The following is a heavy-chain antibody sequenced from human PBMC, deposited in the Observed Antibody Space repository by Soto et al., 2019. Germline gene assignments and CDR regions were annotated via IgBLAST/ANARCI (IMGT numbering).Heavy chain of an antibody. J-gene: IGHJ5*02. V-gene: IGHV1-18*01. D-gene: IGHD3-10*01. CDR3: ARSGSYYPARNWFGP. CDR2: ISGFNDDT. Sequence: QVQLVQSGAEMKNPGASVKVSCKASGYTFTSYGISWVRQAPGQGLEWMGWISGFNDDTNHAQKLQGRVTMTNDTSTSTAYMELRSLKFDDTAVYYCARSGSYYPARNWFGPWGQGTLVTVSS. CDR1: GYTFTSYG.